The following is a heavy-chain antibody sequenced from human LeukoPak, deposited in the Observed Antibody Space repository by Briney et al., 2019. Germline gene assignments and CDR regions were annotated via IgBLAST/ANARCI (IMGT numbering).Heavy chain of an antibody. CDR3: ARALRRYYYDSSGYPLGY. CDR2: MNPNSGNT. D-gene: IGHD3-22*01. V-gene: IGHV1-8*01. CDR1: GYTFTSYD. Sequence: ASVKVSCKASGYTFTSYDINWVRQATGQGLEWMGWMNPNSGNTGYAQKFQGRVTMTRNTSISTAYMELSSLRSEDTAVYYCARALRRYYYDSSGYPLGYWGQGTLVTVSS. J-gene: IGHJ4*02.